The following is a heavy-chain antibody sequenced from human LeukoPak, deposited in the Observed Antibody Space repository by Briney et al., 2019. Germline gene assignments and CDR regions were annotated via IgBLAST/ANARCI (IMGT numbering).Heavy chain of an antibody. V-gene: IGHV3-23*01. CDR1: GFTFSSYP. D-gene: IGHD2-2*01. CDR3: AYAFDY. Sequence: PGGSLRLSCAASGFTFSSYPMTWVRQAPGKGLEWVSQIGGSGGSTYYANSVKGRFTISRDDSKNTLYLQMNSLRADDTAIYHCAYAFDYWGQGTLITVSS. J-gene: IGHJ4*02. CDR2: IGGSGGST.